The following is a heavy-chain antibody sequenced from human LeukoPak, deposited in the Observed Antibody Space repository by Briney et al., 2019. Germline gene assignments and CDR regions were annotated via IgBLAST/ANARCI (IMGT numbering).Heavy chain of an antibody. J-gene: IGHJ4*02. CDR1: GGSISGYY. D-gene: IGHD3-9*01. CDR2: IHYTGGT. CDR3: ARGNILSGYCFDF. Sequence: SETLSLTCAVYGGSISGYYWSWIRQPPGKGLEWVGEIHYTGGTSYNPSLKSRATISIDTSKNQLSLKLSPVTAADTAVYYCARGNILSGYCFDFWGQGALVTVSS. V-gene: IGHV4-34*01.